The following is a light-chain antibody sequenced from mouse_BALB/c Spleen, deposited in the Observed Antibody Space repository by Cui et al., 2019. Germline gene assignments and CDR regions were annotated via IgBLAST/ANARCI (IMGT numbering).Light chain of an antibody. Sequence: DIQMNQSPSSLSASLGDTITITCHASQNINVWLSWYQQKPGNIPKLLIYKASNLNTGVPSRFSGSGSGKGFTLNISSLQPEDIATYYCQQGQSYPYTFGGGTKLEIK. CDR1: QNINVW. CDR2: KAS. CDR3: QQGQSYPYT. V-gene: IGKV13-85*01. J-gene: IGKJ2*01.